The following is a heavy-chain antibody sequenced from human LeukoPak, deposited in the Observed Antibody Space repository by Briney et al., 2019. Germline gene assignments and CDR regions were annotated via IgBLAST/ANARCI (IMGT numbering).Heavy chain of an antibody. V-gene: IGHV3-43*02. D-gene: IGHD2-21*02. CDR3: AKVWYWGRADCHSPFGD. CDR2: IRADGSST. CDR1: GFDFYAYA. J-gene: IGHJ4*02. Sequence: GGSLRLSCAASGFDFYAYAMHWVRQAPGKGLEWGSVIRADGSSTKYADSMKGRFTVSRDHSKSFLYLQMSSLRSEDTACYYCAKVWYWGRADCHSPFGDWGGGTLVTVSS.